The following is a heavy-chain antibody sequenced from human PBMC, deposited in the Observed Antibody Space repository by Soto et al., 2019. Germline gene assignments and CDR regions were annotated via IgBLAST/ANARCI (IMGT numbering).Heavy chain of an antibody. J-gene: IGHJ5*02. V-gene: IGHV4-59*12. CDR1: GGSISSYY. CDR2: IYHSGST. Sequence: SETLSLTCTVSGGSISSYYWTWIRQPPGKGLEWIGYIYHSGSTYYNPSLKSRVTISVDRSKNQFSLKLSSVPVADTVVYYCARGVTTGGYNWFDPWGQGTLVTVSS. D-gene: IGHD4-17*01. CDR3: ARGVTTGGYNWFDP.